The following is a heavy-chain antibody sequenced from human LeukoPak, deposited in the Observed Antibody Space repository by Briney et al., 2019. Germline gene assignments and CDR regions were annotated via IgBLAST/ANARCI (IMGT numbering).Heavy chain of an antibody. V-gene: IGHV3-21*01. CDR2: IGGSSSSI. CDR3: ARELEEAFDI. CDR1: GFTFSTYS. J-gene: IGHJ3*02. Sequence: GGSLRLSCAASGFTFSTYSMNWVRQAPGKGLEWVSSIGGSSSSIYYADSVKGRFTISRDSAKNSLYLQMNSLRAEDSAVYYCARELEEAFDIWGQGTMVTVSS. D-gene: IGHD3-3*01.